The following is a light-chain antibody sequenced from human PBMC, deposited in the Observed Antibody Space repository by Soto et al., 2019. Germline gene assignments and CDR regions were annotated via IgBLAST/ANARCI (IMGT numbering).Light chain of an antibody. J-gene: IGKJ1*01. CDR2: DAS. CDR1: QSVSSY. Sequence: EILFTQSPATLSLSPGERLTLSCRASQSVSSYLAWYQQRPGQAPRILIYDASNRDTGIPARFSGSGSGTDCTLTISRLEPEDFEVYYGQQRSNWPWTFGQGTKVDIK. CDR3: QQRSNWPWT. V-gene: IGKV3-11*01.